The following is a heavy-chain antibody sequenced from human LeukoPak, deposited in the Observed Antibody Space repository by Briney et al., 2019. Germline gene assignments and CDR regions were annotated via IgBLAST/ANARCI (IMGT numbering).Heavy chain of an antibody. D-gene: IGHD3/OR15-3a*01. CDR3: ARDKSWTY. Sequence: ASVTVSYKPSGYTFTIYYMHWVRQAHGQGIEWMGWINPDSGGTNYAQKFQGSVTMTRDTSIRTAYMELSSLKSDDTAVYYCARDKSWTYWGQGALVTVSS. V-gene: IGHV1-2*02. CDR2: INPDSGGT. CDR1: GYTFTIYY. J-gene: IGHJ4*02.